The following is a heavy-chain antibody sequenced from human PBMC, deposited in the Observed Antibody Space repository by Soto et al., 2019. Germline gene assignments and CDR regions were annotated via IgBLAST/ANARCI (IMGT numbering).Heavy chain of an antibody. Sequence: EVLLVESGGGLVQPGRSLKLSCAASGFTFDNYPMHWVRQAPGNGLEWVSTISWNSDKIAYADSVKGRFTVSRYNAKNSLYLQMKSLRVDDSALYYCVKDRDGGIYFALPDSFYFWGQGTVVTVSS. J-gene: IGHJ3*01. CDR3: VKDRDGGIYFALPDSFYF. V-gene: IGHV3-9*01. CDR2: ISWNSDKI. CDR1: GFTFDNYP. D-gene: IGHD1-26*01.